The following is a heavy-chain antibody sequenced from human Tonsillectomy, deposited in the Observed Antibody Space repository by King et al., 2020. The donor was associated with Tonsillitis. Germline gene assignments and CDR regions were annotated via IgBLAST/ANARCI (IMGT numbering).Heavy chain of an antibody. CDR1: GFTFSSYS. CDR3: ARDDWGGLSYPFDY. V-gene: IGHV3-21*01. Sequence: EVQLVESGGGLVKPGGSLRLSCAASGFTFSSYSMNWVRQAPGKGLEWVSSISSSSSYIYYADSVKGRFTISRDNAKNSLYLQMNSLRVEDTAVYYCARDDWGGLSYPFDYWGQGTLVTVSS. J-gene: IGHJ4*02. D-gene: IGHD3-16*01. CDR2: ISSSSSYI.